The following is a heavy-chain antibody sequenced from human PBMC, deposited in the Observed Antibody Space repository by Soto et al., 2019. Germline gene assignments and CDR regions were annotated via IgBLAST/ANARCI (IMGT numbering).Heavy chain of an antibody. J-gene: IGHJ3*02. V-gene: IGHV4-4*02. CDR2: IYHSGST. D-gene: IGHD3-22*01. CDR1: GGSISSSNW. Sequence: QVQLQESGPGLVKPSGTLSLTCAVSGGSISSSNWWSWVRQPPGKGLEWIGEIYHSGSTNYNPSLKSRVTISVDKSKNQFSLKRSSVTAADTAVYYCARRLRVIVVVKSADAFDIWGQGTMVTVSS. CDR3: ARRLRVIVVVKSADAFDI.